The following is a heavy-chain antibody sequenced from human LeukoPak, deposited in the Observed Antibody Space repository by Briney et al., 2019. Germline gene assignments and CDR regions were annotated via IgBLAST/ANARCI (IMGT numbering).Heavy chain of an antibody. D-gene: IGHD3-22*01. Sequence: GGSLRLSCAASEITFSDYYMSWIRQAPGKGLEWVSYISSSGSTMYYADSVKGRFTISRDNAKNSLYLQMNSLRAEDTAVYYCARGDPYDSSGYYCDYFDYWGQGTLVTVSS. J-gene: IGHJ4*02. CDR3: ARGDPYDSSGYYCDYFDY. V-gene: IGHV3-11*01. CDR2: ISSSGSTM. CDR1: EITFSDYY.